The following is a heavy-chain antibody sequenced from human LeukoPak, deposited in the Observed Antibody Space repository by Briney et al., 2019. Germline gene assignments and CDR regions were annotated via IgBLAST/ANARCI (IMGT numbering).Heavy chain of an antibody. J-gene: IGHJ5*02. Sequence: SETLSLTCTVSGGSISSYYWSWIRQPARKGLEWIGRIYTSGSTNYNPSLKSRVTMSVDTSKNQFSLKLSSVTAADTAVYYCARTTAQAAAGSGGWFDPWGQGTLVTVSS. CDR2: IYTSGST. CDR1: GGSISSYY. D-gene: IGHD6-13*01. CDR3: ARTTAQAAAGSGGWFDP. V-gene: IGHV4-4*07.